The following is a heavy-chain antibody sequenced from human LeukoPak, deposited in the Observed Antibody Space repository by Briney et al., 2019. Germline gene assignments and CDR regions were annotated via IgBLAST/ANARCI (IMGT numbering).Heavy chain of an antibody. CDR2: MNPNSGNT. CDR3: ARTGTASRNYYYYYMDV. V-gene: IGHV1-8*01. CDR1: GYTFTSYD. J-gene: IGHJ6*03. D-gene: IGHD1-1*01. Sequence: GASVNVSCKASGYTFTSYDINWVRQATGQGLEWMGWMNPNSGNTGYAQKFQGRVTMTRNTSISTAYMELSSLRSEDTAVYYCARTGTASRNYYYYYMDVWGKGTTVTVSS.